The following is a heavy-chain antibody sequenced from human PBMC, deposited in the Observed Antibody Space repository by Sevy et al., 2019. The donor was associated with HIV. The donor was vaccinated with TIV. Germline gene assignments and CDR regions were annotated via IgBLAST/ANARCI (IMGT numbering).Heavy chain of an antibody. D-gene: IGHD5-18*01. CDR1: GGSFSGYY. Sequence: SETLSLTCAVCGGSFSGYYWSWIRQPPGKGLEWIGEINHSGSTNYNPSLKSRVTISVDTSKNHLSLKLSSVTAADSAVYYCAGLLLDTAMGQYWFDYWGQGTLVTVSS. CDR2: INHSGST. J-gene: IGHJ4*02. V-gene: IGHV4-34*01. CDR3: AGLLLDTAMGQYWFDY.